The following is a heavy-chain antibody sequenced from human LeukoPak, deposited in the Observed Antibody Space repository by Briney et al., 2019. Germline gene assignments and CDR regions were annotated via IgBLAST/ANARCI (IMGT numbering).Heavy chain of an antibody. CDR1: GGSITSYH. CDR3: ARDGLYSYGYSYFDY. Sequence: SETLSLTCTVSGGSITSYHWSWIRQPAGKGLEWIGRIYTSGSTNYNPSPKSRVTMSVDTSKNQFSLKLSSVTAADTAVYYCARDGLYSYGYSYFDYWGQGTLVTVSS. V-gene: IGHV4-4*07. D-gene: IGHD5-18*01. J-gene: IGHJ4*02. CDR2: IYTSGST.